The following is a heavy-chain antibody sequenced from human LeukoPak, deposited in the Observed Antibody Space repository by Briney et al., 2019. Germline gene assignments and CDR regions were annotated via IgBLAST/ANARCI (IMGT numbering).Heavy chain of an antibody. D-gene: IGHD6-13*01. CDR2: IIPIFGTA. CDR3: ASSIAAAGLDY. J-gene: IGHJ4*02. CDR1: GGTFSSYA. V-gene: IGHV1-69*01. Sequence: SVKVSCKAPGGTFSSYAISWVRQAPGQGLEWMGGIIPIFGTANYAQKFQGRVTITADESTSTAYMELSSLRSEDTAVYYCASSIAAAGLDYWGQGTLVTVSS.